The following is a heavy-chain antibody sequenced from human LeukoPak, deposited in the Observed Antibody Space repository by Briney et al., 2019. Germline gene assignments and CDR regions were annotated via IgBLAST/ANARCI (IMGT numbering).Heavy chain of an antibody. J-gene: IGHJ6*02. CDR3: ARGYCSGGSCYDYYGMDV. Sequence: GGSLRLSCAASGFTFSSYSMNWVRQAPGKGLEWVSYISSSSSTIYYADSVKGRFIISRDNAKNSLYLQMNSLRAEDTAVYYCARGYCSGGSCYDYYGMDVWGQGTTVTVSS. CDR1: GFTFSSYS. D-gene: IGHD2-15*01. V-gene: IGHV3-48*01. CDR2: ISSSSSTI.